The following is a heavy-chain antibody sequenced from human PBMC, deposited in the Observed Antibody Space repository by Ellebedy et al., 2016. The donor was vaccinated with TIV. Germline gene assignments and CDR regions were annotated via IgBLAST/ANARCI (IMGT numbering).Heavy chain of an antibody. D-gene: IGHD6-19*01. V-gene: IGHV1-2*02. CDR1: GYTFTGYY. CDR3: ARPGHVWRVEGKNWYDP. J-gene: IGHJ5*02. Sequence: AASVKVSCNASGYTFTGYYMHWLRQAPGQGLEWMGWINPNSGGTNYAQTFQGRVTMTRDTSISTAYMELSRMRSDDTAVYYCARPGHVWRVEGKNWYDPWGQGTLVTVSS. CDR2: INPNSGGT.